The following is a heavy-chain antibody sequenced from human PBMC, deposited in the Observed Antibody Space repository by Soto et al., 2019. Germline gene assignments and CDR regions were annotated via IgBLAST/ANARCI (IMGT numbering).Heavy chain of an antibody. CDR2: ISAYNGNT. CDR3: ARALGKYYDFWSGYSTQFDY. J-gene: IGHJ4*02. D-gene: IGHD3-3*01. V-gene: IGHV1-18*01. Sequence: QVQLVQSGAEVKKPGASVKVSCKASGYTFTSYGISWVRQAPGQGLEWMGWISAYNGNTNYAPKLQGRVTMTTDTSTSTAYMELRSLRSDDTAVYYCARALGKYYDFWSGYSTQFDYWGQGTLVTVSS. CDR1: GYTFTSYG.